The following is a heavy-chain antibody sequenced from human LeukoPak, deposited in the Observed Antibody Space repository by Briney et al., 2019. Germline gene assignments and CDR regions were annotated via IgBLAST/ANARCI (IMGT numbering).Heavy chain of an antibody. CDR2: ISAYNGNT. D-gene: IGHD3-22*01. CDR1: GYTFTSYG. Sequence: GASVKVSCKASGYTFTSYGISWVRQAPGQGLEWMGWISAYNGNTNYAQKLQGRVTMTTDTSTSTAYMELRSLRSGDTAVCYCARDGYYDSSGGYFDYWGQGTLVTVSS. J-gene: IGHJ4*02. V-gene: IGHV1-18*01. CDR3: ARDGYYDSSGGYFDY.